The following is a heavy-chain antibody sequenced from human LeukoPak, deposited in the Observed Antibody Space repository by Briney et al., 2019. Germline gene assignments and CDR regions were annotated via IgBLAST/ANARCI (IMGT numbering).Heavy chain of an antibody. D-gene: IGHD1-26*01. J-gene: IGHJ4*02. CDR2: ISSSSSYI. V-gene: IGHV3-21*01. CDR3: ARDYVGGSSRGPYFDY. Sequence: GGSLRLSCAASGFTFSSYSMNWVRQAPGKGLEWVSSISSSSSYIYYADSVKGRFTISRDNAKNSLYLQMNSLRAEDTAVYYCARDYVGGSSRGPYFDYWGQGTLVTVSS. CDR1: GFTFSSYS.